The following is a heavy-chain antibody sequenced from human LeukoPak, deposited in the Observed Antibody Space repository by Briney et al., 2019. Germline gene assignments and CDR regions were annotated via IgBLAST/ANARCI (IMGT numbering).Heavy chain of an antibody. J-gene: IGHJ5*02. Sequence: PGGSLRLSCAASGFAFSGYSMNWVRQAPGKGLEWVSSISSSASYIYYADSVKGRFTISRDNAKNSLYLQMNSLRAEDTAVYYCARFIAVAGNSWFDPWGQGTLVTVSS. D-gene: IGHD6-19*01. V-gene: IGHV3-21*01. CDR1: GFAFSGYS. CDR2: ISSSASYI. CDR3: ARFIAVAGNSWFDP.